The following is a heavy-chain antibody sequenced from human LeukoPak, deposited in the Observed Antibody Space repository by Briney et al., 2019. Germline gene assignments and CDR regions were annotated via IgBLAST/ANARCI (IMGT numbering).Heavy chain of an antibody. CDR3: ARVGRYSGYGWEMDTAMVSFDY. CDR2: ISISGTTI. V-gene: IGHV3-48*03. J-gene: IGHJ4*02. D-gene: IGHD5-18*01. Sequence: GGSLRLSCAASGFTFSDYEMNWVRQAPGKGLEWLSHISISGTTIHYADSVKGRFTISRDNAKNSVYLQMTSLRAEDTAVYYCARVGRYSGYGWEMDTAMVSFDYWGQGTLVTVSS. CDR1: GFTFSDYE.